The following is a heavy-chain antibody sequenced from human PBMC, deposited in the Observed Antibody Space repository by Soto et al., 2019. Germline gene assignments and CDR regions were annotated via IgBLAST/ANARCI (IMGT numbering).Heavy chain of an antibody. J-gene: IGHJ4*02. Sequence: QVQLVQSGAEVKKPGASVKVSCKASGYTFSNYALHWVRQAPGQRLEWMGWINADNGNTKYSQKFQGGVTFTRDTSASTAYMDLSSLRSEDTAVYYCASPSYGSGNYYWGQGTLVTVSS. CDR3: ASPSYGSGNYY. CDR2: INADNGNT. D-gene: IGHD3-10*01. CDR1: GYTFSNYA. V-gene: IGHV1-3*01.